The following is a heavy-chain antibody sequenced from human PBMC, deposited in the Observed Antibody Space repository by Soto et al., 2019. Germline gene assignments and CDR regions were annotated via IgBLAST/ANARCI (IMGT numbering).Heavy chain of an antibody. Sequence: QVPLVQSGSEVQKPGASVKVSCKASGYTFTGYYMHWVRQAPGHGLEWMGWINPNRGGTNYAQKFQGWVTMTRDTVCSTAYIELSSLRSDETAAYYYAIAYIRDPFAIWGQETMVTVSS. CDR1: GYTFTGYY. CDR3: AIAYIRDPFAI. CDR2: INPNRGGT. V-gene: IGHV1-2*04. D-gene: IGHD3-3*02. J-gene: IGHJ3*02.